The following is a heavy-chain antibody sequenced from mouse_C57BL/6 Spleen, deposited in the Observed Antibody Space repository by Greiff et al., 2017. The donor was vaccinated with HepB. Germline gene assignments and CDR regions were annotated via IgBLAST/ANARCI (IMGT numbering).Heavy chain of an antibody. CDR3: ARLGLGGVYFDY. CDR1: GYTFTSYT. CDR2: INPSSGYT. J-gene: IGHJ2*01. Sequence: VQLQQSGAELARPGASVKMSCKASGYTFTSYTMHWVKQRPGQGLEWIGYINPSSGYTKYNQKFKDKATLTADKSSSTAYMQLSSLTSEDSAVYYCARLGLGGVYFDYWGQGTTLTVSS. V-gene: IGHV1-4*01.